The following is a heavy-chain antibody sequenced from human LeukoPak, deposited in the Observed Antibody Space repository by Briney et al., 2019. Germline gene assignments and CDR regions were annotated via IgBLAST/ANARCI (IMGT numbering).Heavy chain of an antibody. CDR3: ARSAYPGNSVIED. CDR2: INSDGRST. J-gene: IGHJ4*02. CDR1: GITFSSYW. D-gene: IGHD4-23*01. V-gene: IGHV3-74*01. Sequence: GGSLRLSCAGSGITFSSYWMHWVRHAPGKGLVWVSRINSDGRSTNYADSVKGRFTISRDNAKNTLYLQMNSLRAEDTAVYYCARSAYPGNSVIEDWGRGTLFTVSS.